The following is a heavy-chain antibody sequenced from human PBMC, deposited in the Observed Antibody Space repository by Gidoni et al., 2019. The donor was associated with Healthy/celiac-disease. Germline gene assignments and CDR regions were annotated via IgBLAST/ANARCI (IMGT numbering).Heavy chain of an antibody. CDR3: ARRAHTTFYDFWSGYLEPNWFDP. CDR1: GGSISSSSYS. Sequence: QLQLQESGPGLVKPSETLSLTCTVSGGSISSSSYSWGWIRQPPGKGLEWIGSIYYSGSTYYNPSLKSRVTISVDTSKNQFSLKLSSVTAADTAVYYCARRAHTTFYDFWSGYLEPNWFDPWGQGTLVTVSS. V-gene: IGHV4-39*01. J-gene: IGHJ5*02. D-gene: IGHD3-3*01. CDR2: IYYSGST.